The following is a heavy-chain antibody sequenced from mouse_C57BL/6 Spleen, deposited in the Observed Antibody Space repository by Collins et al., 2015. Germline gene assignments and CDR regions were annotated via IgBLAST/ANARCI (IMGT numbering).Heavy chain of an antibody. D-gene: IGHD2-1*01. V-gene: IGHV1-82*01. CDR1: GYAFSSSW. J-gene: IGHJ4*01. CDR2: IYPGDGNT. Sequence: QVQLQQSGPELVKPGASVKISCKASGYAFSSSWMNWVKQRPEKGLEWIGRIYPGDGNTNYNGKFKGKATLTADKSSSTAYMQLSSLTSEDSAVYFCARSYGKVSYYAMDYWGQGTSVTVSS. CDR3: ARSYGKVSYYAMDY.